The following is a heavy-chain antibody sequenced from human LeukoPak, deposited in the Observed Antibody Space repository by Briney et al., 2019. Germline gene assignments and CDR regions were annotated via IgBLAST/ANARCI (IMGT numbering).Heavy chain of an antibody. Sequence: ASVKVSCKASGYTFTSHYIHWVRQAPGQGLEWMGIINPSGGSTSYAQKFQGRVTITRDTSTSTVYMELSSLRAEDTAVYYCARDKNYDFWSAYYITLDYWGQGTLVTVSS. J-gene: IGHJ4*02. D-gene: IGHD3-3*01. CDR1: GYTFTSHY. CDR2: INPSGGST. CDR3: ARDKNYDFWSAYYITLDY. V-gene: IGHV1-46*01.